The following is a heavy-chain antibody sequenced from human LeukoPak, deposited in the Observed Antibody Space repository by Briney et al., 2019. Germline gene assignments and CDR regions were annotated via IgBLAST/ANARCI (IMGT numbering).Heavy chain of an antibody. CDR2: ISADGDTA. CDR3: AKSTTGIRGALDN. V-gene: IGHV3-23*01. Sequence: GGSLRLSCAASGFTFIAYAMRWVRQSSGKGLESVSVISADGDTAYYADSVKGRFTISRDNSKNTLYLQMNSLRAEDTAVYYCAKSTTGIRGALDNWGQGTLVTVSS. D-gene: IGHD4-11*01. CDR1: GFTFIAYA. J-gene: IGHJ4*02.